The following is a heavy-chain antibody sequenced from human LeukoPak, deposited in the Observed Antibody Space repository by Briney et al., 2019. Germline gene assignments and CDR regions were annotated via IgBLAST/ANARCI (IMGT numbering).Heavy chain of an antibody. J-gene: IGHJ4*02. CDR2: IYYSGST. Sequence: SETLSLTCTVSGGSISSYYWSWIRQPPGKGLEWIGYIYYSGSTNYNPSLKSRVTISVDTSKNQFSLKLRSVTAADTAVYYCARDYGSGSQPFDYWGQGTLVTVSS. V-gene: IGHV4-59*01. D-gene: IGHD3-10*01. CDR1: GGSISSYY. CDR3: ARDYGSGSQPFDY.